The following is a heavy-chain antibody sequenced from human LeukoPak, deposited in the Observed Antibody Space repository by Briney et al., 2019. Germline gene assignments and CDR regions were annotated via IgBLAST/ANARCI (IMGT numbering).Heavy chain of an antibody. CDR2: ISSSSSYI. Sequence: PGGSLRLSCAASGFTFSSYSMNWVRQAPGKGLEWVSSISSSSSYIYYADSVKGRFTISRDNAKNSLYLQMNSLRAEDTAVYYCARAGGQLWPRGGYFDLWGRGTLVTVSS. V-gene: IGHV3-21*01. CDR1: GFTFSSYS. CDR3: ARAGGQLWPRGGYFDL. J-gene: IGHJ2*01. D-gene: IGHD5-18*01.